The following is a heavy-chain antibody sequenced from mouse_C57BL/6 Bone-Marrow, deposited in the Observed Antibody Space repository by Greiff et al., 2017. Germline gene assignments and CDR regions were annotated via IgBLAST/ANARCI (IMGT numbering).Heavy chain of an antibody. J-gene: IGHJ1*03. CDR1: GYTFTEYT. CDR3: ARHEGIPHYYGSSYWYFDV. CDR2: FYPGSGSI. D-gene: IGHD1-1*01. V-gene: IGHV1-62-2*01. Sequence: VQLQQSGAELVKPGASVKLSCKASGYTFTEYTIHWVKQRSGQGLEWIGWFYPGSGSIKYNEKFKDKATLTADKSSIKVYMELSRLTSEDSAVYFCARHEGIPHYYGSSYWYFDVWGTGTTVTVSS.